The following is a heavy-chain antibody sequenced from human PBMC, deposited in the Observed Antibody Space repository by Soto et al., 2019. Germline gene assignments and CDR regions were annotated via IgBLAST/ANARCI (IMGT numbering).Heavy chain of an antibody. V-gene: IGHV3-11*01. CDR3: ARNLAARFDY. CDR1: GFPFSDYY. D-gene: IGHD6-6*01. Sequence: PGGSLRLSCAASGFPFSDYYMSWIRQAPGKGLEWVSHITNSGSTKYYADSVKGRFTISRDNAKNSLFLQMNSLRAEDTDVYYCARNLAARFDYWGQGTPVTVSS. CDR2: ITNSGSTK. J-gene: IGHJ4*02.